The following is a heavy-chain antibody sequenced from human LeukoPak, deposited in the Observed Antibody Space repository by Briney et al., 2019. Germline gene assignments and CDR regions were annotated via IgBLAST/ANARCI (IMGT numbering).Heavy chain of an antibody. CDR2: IYYSGST. D-gene: IGHD2-15*01. CDR1: GGSISSYY. CDR3: ARATGYCSGGSCSYFDY. J-gene: IGHJ4*02. V-gene: IGHV4-59*12. Sequence: SETLSLTCTVSGGSISSYYWSWIRQPPGKGLEWIGYIYYSGSTNYNPSLKSRVTISVDRSKNQFSLKLSSVTAADTAVYYCARATGYCSGGSCSYFDYWGQGTRVAVSS.